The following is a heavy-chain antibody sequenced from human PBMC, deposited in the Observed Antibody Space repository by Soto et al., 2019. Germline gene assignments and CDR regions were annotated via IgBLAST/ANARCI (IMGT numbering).Heavy chain of an antibody. CDR2: ISYDGSNK. J-gene: IGHJ5*02. CDR3: AKDRPVKARSGSLSS. D-gene: IGHD1-26*01. CDR1: GFIFSNYG. Sequence: PGGSLRLSCAASGFIFSNYGMHWVRQAPGKGLEWVAVISYDGSNKYYADSVKGRFTISRDNSKSTLYLQMSSLRAEDTTVYYCAKDRPVKARSGSLSSWGQGTLVTVSS. V-gene: IGHV3-30*18.